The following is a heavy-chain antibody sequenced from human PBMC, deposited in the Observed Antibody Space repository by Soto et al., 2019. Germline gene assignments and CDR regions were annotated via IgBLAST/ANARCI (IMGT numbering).Heavy chain of an antibody. J-gene: IGHJ6*02. D-gene: IGHD3-10*01. Sequence: ASVKVSCKASGYTFTSYAMHWVRQAPGQRLEWMGWINAGNGNTKYSQKFQGRVTITRDTSASTAYMELSSLRSEDTAVYYCARDLPQLLWFGELTADYYYGMDVWRQGTTVTVSS. V-gene: IGHV1-3*01. CDR1: GYTFTSYA. CDR2: INAGNGNT. CDR3: ARDLPQLLWFGELTADYYYGMDV.